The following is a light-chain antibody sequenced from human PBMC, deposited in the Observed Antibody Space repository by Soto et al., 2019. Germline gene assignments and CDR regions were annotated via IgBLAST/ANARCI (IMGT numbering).Light chain of an antibody. J-gene: IGKJ4*01. Sequence: DIQLTQSPSFLSASVGDRVTISCRASQGISDYLAWYQQKPGKAPKLLIYGASTLQSGVPSRFSGSASGTEFTLTISSLQPEDFATSFCQQFNAYPLTFGGGTKLEIK. V-gene: IGKV1-9*01. CDR3: QQFNAYPLT. CDR1: QGISDY. CDR2: GAS.